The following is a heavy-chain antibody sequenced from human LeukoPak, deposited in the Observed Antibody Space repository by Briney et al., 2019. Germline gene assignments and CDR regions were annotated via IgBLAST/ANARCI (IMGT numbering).Heavy chain of an antibody. CDR2: IRSKADDGTP. CDR1: EFTFSSYS. D-gene: IGHD2-15*01. V-gene: IGHV3-15*07. CDR3: TTRSPARYCSDGACYSSADY. J-gene: IGHJ4*02. Sequence: GGSLRLSCAASEFTFSSYSMNWVRQAPGKGLEWVGHIRSKADDGTPDYIAPVKGRFTISRDDSKDTLYLQMNSLNTEDTAMYYCTTRSPARYCSDGACYSSADYWGQGTLVTVSS.